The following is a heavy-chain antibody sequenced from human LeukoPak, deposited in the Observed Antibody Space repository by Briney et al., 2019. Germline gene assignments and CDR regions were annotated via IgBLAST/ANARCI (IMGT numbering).Heavy chain of an antibody. CDR3: AQDIGDFDVLTACYGFDH. V-gene: IGHV3-43*02. Sequence: GGSLRLSCAASGLTFDDYAMHWVRHAPGKGREWVSLISADGDKTYYADSVKGRFTISRDDSKTSLYLQMSSLRTEDTALYYCAQDIGDFDVLTACYGFDHWGPGTLVTVSS. CDR1: GLTFDDYA. CDR2: ISADGDKT. J-gene: IGHJ4*02. D-gene: IGHD3-9*01.